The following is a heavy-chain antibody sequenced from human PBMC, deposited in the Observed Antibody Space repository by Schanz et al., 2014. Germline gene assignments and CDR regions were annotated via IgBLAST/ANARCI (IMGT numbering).Heavy chain of an antibody. CDR1: GVSISSTNW. J-gene: IGHJ5*02. CDR3: ARVKQGCSDTSCVLDP. V-gene: IGHV4-4*02. D-gene: IGHD2-2*01. Sequence: QVQLQESGPGLVKPSGTLSLTCAVSGVSISSTNWWHWVRQSPGKGLEWLGEIIHDGRTNYNPPLGSRVPISLDKSENQFSLELTSVTAADTALYFCARVKQGCSDTSCVLDPWGQGTLVTVSS. CDR2: IIHDGRT.